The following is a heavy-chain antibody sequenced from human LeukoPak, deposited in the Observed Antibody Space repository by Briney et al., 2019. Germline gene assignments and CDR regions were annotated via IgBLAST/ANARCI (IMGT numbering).Heavy chain of an antibody. CDR1: GFTFSSYG. D-gene: IGHD6-13*01. CDR2: ISYDGSNK. Sequence: GRALRLSCAASGFTFSSYGMHWGRQAPGKGLEWVAVISYDGSNKYYADSVKGRFTISRDNSKNTLYLQMNSLRAEDTAVYYCAKAISSSWYRGIDYWGQGTLVTVSS. V-gene: IGHV3-30*18. J-gene: IGHJ4*02. CDR3: AKAISSSWYRGIDY.